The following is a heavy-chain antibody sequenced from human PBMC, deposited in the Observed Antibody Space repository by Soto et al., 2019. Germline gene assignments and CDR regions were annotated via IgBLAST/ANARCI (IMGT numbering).Heavy chain of an antibody. D-gene: IGHD3-3*01. J-gene: IGHJ4*02. CDR2: ISAYNGNT. Sequence: ASVKVSCKASGYTFTSYGISWVRQAPGQGLEWMGWISAYNGNTNYAQKLQSRVTMTTDTSTSTAYMELRSLRSDDTAVYYCARDRPIFGVVIPFDYWGQGTLVTVSS. CDR3: ARDRPIFGVVIPFDY. CDR1: GYTFTSYG. V-gene: IGHV1-18*01.